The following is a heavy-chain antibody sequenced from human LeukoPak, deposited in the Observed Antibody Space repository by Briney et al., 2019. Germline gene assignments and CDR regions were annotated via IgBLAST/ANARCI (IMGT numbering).Heavy chain of an antibody. Sequence: GRSLRLSCAASGFTFSSYGMDWVRQAPGKGLQWVGRIGNKASRYTTEYAASVKGRFTISRDDSKNSLYLQMNSLKTEDTALYSCTRGYSGRSAYAFDIWGQGTMVTVSS. D-gene: IGHD1-26*01. V-gene: IGHV3-72*01. CDR1: GFTFSSYG. J-gene: IGHJ3*02. CDR2: IGNKASRYTT. CDR3: TRGYSGRSAYAFDI.